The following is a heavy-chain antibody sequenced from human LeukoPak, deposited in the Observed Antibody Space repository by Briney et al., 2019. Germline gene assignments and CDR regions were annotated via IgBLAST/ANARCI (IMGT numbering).Heavy chain of an antibody. CDR1: GFAFGSEA. J-gene: IGHJ6*02. V-gene: IGHV3-23*01. CDR3: ASAMVRAEDYYYYGMDV. D-gene: IGHD3-10*01. CDR2: ISPGGGTT. Sequence: GGSLRLSCAVSGFAFGSEAMSWVRQSPARGLEWVASISPGGGTTYYADNVRGRFTISRDNSKNTLYLQMNSLRAEGTAVYYCASAMVRAEDYYYYGMDVWGQGTTVTVSS.